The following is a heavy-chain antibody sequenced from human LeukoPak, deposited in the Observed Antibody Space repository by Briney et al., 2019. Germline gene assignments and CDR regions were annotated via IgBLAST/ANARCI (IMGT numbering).Heavy chain of an antibody. CDR1: GFTFSNYW. CDR2: IKEDGSDK. V-gene: IGHV3-7*01. J-gene: IGHJ4*02. Sequence: PGGSLRLSCAASGFTFSNYWMSWVRQAPVKVLEWVASIKEDGSDKYYVDSVKGRFTISRDNAKNSLYLQMDSLRADDTAVYYCARDTYRFDDYWGQGTLVTVSS. CDR3: ARDTYRFDDY.